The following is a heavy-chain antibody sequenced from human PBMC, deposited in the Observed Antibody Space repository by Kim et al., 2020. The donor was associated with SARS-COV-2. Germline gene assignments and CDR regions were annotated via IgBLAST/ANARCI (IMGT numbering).Heavy chain of an antibody. V-gene: IGHV3-30*15. Sequence: KGRLTVSRDNSKNTLFLQMGSLRGEDTAVYYCARSRDSRGYDYESIAEVDYWGQGTQVTVSS. D-gene: IGHD5-18*01. J-gene: IGHJ4*02. CDR3: ARSRDSRGYDYESIAEVDY.